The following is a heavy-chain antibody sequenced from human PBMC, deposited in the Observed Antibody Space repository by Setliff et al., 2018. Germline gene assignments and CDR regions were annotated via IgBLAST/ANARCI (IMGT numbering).Heavy chain of an antibody. J-gene: IGHJ3*02. D-gene: IGHD4-4*01. CDR3: ARALLPIYDYSNYEEENYAFDI. CDR2: IIPIFGTA. Sequence: SVKVSCKASGGTFSSYAISWVRQAPGQGLEWMGRIIPIFGTANYAQKFQGRVTITADKSTSTAYMELSSLRSEDTAVYYCARALLPIYDYSNYEEENYAFDIWGQGSMVTVSS. V-gene: IGHV1-69*06. CDR1: GGTFSSYA.